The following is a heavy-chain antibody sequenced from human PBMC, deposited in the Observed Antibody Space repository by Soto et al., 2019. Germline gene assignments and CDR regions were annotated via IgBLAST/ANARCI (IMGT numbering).Heavy chain of an antibody. CDR2: IKSKGDTT. J-gene: IGHJ4*02. CDR3: VKDRSLAVADVYYLDY. D-gene: IGHD6-19*01. V-gene: IGHV3-64D*06. CDR1: GFTFSDYG. Sequence: GGSLRLSCSAFGFTFSDYGMHWVRQAPGKGLEFVSAIKSKGDTTYYADSVRGRFTISRDNSKNTLYLQMSSLRGDDTAVYYCVKDRSLAVADVYYLDYWGPGTLVTVAS.